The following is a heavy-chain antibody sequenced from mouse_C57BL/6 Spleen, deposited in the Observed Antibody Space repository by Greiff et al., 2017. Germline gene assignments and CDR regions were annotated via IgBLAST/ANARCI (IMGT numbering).Heavy chain of an antibody. CDR3: ARSGDYEFAY. Sequence: QVQLQQSGPELVKPGASVKISCKASGYAFSSSWMNWVKQRPGKGLEWIGRIYPGDGDTNYNGKFKGKATLTADKSSSTAYMQLSSLTSEDSAVCFCARSGDYEFAYWGQGTLVTVSA. CDR2: IYPGDGDT. V-gene: IGHV1-82*01. CDR1: GYAFSSSW. D-gene: IGHD2-4*01. J-gene: IGHJ3*01.